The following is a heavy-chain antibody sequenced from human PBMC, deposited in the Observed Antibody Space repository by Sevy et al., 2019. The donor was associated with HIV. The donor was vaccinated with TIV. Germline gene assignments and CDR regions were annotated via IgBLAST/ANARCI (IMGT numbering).Heavy chain of an antibody. CDR3: ARLGPNNGMDV. J-gene: IGHJ6*02. Sequence: GGSLRLSCAASGFSFNIYGMHWVRQAPGKGPEWVSVIWSNGINKYYADSVKGRFTISRDNSRNTLCLQMNSLGAEDTAVYYCARLGPNNGMDVWGQGTTVTVSS. D-gene: IGHD7-27*01. CDR1: GFSFNIYG. CDR2: IWSNGINK. V-gene: IGHV3-33*01.